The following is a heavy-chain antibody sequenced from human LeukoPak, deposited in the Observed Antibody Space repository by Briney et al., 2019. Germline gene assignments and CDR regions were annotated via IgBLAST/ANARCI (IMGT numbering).Heavy chain of an antibody. J-gene: IGHJ5*02. V-gene: IGHV3-21*01. CDR2: ISSSSSYI. CDR3: ARGVVTQWLGSSYNWFDP. Sequence: PGGSLRLSCAASGFTFSSYSMNWVRQAPGKGLEWVSSISSSSSYIYYADSVKGRFTISRDNAKNSLYLQMNSLRAEDTAVYYCARGVVTQWLGSSYNWFDPWGQGTLVTVSS. D-gene: IGHD3-3*01. CDR1: GFTFSSYS.